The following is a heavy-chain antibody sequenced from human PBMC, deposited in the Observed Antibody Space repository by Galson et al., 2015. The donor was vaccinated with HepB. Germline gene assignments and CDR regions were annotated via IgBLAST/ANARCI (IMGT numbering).Heavy chain of an antibody. CDR3: ARDLHIVVVPAAVTGAFDI. D-gene: IGHD2-2*01. Sequence: SLRLSCAASGFTFSSYAMHWVRQAPGKGLEWVAVISYDGSNKYYADSVKGRFTISRDNSKNTLYLQMNSLRAEDTAVYYCARDLHIVVVPAAVTGAFDIWGQGTMVTVSS. CDR2: ISYDGSNK. CDR1: GFTFSSYA. V-gene: IGHV3-30-3*01. J-gene: IGHJ3*02.